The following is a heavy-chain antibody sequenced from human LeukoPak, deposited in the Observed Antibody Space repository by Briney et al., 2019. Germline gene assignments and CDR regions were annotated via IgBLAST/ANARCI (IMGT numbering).Heavy chain of an antibody. Sequence: PSETLSLTCAVYGGSFSGYYWSWIRQPPGKGLEWIGEINHSGSTNYNPSLKSRVTISVDTSKNQFSLKLSSVTAADTAVYYCARGDWEIAAAVDYWGQGTLVTVSS. CDR1: GGSFSGYY. CDR2: INHSGST. CDR3: ARGDWEIAAAVDY. J-gene: IGHJ4*02. V-gene: IGHV4-34*01. D-gene: IGHD6-13*01.